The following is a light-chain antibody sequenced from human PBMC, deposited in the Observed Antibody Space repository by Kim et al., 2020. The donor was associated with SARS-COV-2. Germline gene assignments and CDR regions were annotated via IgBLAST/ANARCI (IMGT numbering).Light chain of an antibody. CDR2: AAS. Sequence: AVQLTQSPSSLSASIGDRVPITCRASQDISNDLGWYQKRPGKAPKLLIFAASTLQSGVSSRCSGSGSGSVFTLTITSLQPEDFATYFCLQDHSNPRTFGQGTKVDIK. CDR1: QDISND. CDR3: LQDHSNPRT. V-gene: IGKV1-6*02. J-gene: IGKJ1*01.